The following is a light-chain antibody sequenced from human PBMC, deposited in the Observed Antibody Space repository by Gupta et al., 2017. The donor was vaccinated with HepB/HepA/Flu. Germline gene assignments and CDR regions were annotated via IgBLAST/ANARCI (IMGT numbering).Light chain of an antibody. CDR3: QVWDSDSVHPHVV. J-gene: IGLJ2*01. CDR1: NIGSKS. V-gene: IGLV3-21*03. Sequence: SYVLTQSPSVSVAPGKAARITCGGNNIGSKSVHWYQQKPGQAPVLVVYDGSDRPSGIPERFSGSNSGNTATLTISGXEXGDEADXYCQVWDSDSVHPHVVLGGGTSLTVL. CDR2: DGS.